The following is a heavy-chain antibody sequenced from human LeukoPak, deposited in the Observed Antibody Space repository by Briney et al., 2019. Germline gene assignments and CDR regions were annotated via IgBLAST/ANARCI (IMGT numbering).Heavy chain of an antibody. CDR1: GGSISSYY. D-gene: IGHD2/OR15-2a*01. J-gene: IGHJ4*02. Sequence: KSSETLSLTCTVSGGSISSYYWSWIRQPPGKGLEWIGCIYYSGSTNYNPSLKSRVTISVDTSKNQFSLKLSSVTAADTAVYYCARPKLRSYARSRNYFDYWGQGTLVTVSS. CDR3: ARPKLRSYARSRNYFDY. V-gene: IGHV4-59*12. CDR2: IYYSGST.